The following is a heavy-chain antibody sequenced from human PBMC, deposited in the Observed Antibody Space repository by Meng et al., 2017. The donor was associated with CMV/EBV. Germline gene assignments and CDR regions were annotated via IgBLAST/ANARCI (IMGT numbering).Heavy chain of an antibody. CDR3: AKSGVANFWFDP. CDR1: GCNFSSYA. Sequence: SSVQVSCKASGCNFSSYAIRWVRQAPGQGLEWMGGIIPIFGTANYAQKFQGRVTITTDESTSTAYLELSSLRSEDTAVYYCAKSGVANFWFDPWGQGTLVTVS. V-gene: IGHV1-69*05. J-gene: IGHJ5*02. D-gene: IGHD1-1*01. CDR2: IIPIFGTA.